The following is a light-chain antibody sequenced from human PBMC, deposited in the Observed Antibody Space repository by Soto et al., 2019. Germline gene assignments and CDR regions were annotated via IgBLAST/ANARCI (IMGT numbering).Light chain of an antibody. J-gene: IGKJ3*01. CDR1: QSVSSN. CDR3: QQYNNRSFT. V-gene: IGKV3-15*01. CDR2: GAS. Sequence: EIVMTQSPASLSASPGERATLSCRASQSVSSNLAWYQQKPGQSPRLLIYGASTRAPGIPARFSGSGSGTEFTLTISSLQSEDFAVYFCQQYNNRSFTFGPGTKVDIK.